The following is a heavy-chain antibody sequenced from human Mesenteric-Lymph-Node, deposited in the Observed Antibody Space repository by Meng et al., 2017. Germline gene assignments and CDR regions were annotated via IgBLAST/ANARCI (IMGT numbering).Heavy chain of an antibody. CDR3: ARESLRGTSRDFDD. CDR2: ISSSGSVI. D-gene: IGHD5/OR15-5a*01. J-gene: IGHJ4*02. Sequence: GESLKISCAASGFTFSSYEMNWVRQAPGKGLEWVSYISSSGSVIYYGDSVKGRFTISRDNAKNSLYLQMNSLRVEDTAVYYCARESLRGTSRDFDDWGQGTLVTVSS. V-gene: IGHV3-48*03. CDR1: GFTFSSYE.